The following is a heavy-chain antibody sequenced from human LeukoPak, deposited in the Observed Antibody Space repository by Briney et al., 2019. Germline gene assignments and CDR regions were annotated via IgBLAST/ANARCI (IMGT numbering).Heavy chain of an antibody. D-gene: IGHD6-19*01. V-gene: IGHV1-69*13. CDR2: IIPIFGTA. CDR3: ARYSSGWADAFDI. Sequence: SVKVSWKASGGTFSSYAISWVRQAPGQGLEWMGGIIPIFGTANYAQKFQGRVTITADESTSTAYMELSSLRSEDTAVYYCARYSSGWADAFDIWGQGTMVTVSS. CDR1: GGTFSSYA. J-gene: IGHJ3*02.